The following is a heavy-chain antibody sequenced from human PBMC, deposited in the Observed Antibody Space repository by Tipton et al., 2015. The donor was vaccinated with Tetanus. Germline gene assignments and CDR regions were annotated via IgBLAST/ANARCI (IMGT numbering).Heavy chain of an antibody. CDR2: VNQARNT. D-gene: IGHD3-22*01. J-gene: IGHJ6*02. CDR1: GGSFTDYS. CDR3: ARGPRSRIYDSGGYSFRSFCGMDV. V-gene: IGHV4-34*01. Sequence: TLSLTCAVYGGSFTDYSWSWIRQPPGQGLEWIGEVNQARNTDYIQSLNGRVTMSLDTSNSQLFLNLSSATAADSAVYYCARGPRSRIYDSGGYSFRSFCGMDVGGLGAAVAVSS.